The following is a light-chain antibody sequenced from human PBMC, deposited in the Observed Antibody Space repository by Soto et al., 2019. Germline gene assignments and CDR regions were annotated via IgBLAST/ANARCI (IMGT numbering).Light chain of an antibody. CDR3: QQYNSEST. Sequence: DIQMTQSPSSLSASVGDRVTITCRASQSISQYLAWYQQKPGKAPKLLIYDASSLEGGIPSRFSGSGSGTNFTLNISSLQPADFATYYCQQYNSESTFGKGTKLGIK. CDR2: DAS. CDR1: QSISQY. J-gene: IGKJ2*01. V-gene: IGKV1-5*01.